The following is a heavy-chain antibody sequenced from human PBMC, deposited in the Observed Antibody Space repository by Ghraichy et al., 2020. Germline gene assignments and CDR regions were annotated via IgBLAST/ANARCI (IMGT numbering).Heavy chain of an antibody. J-gene: IGHJ4*02. CDR3: AHRQRVGAIVRVFEY. V-gene: IGHV2-5*02. CDR1: GFSLSTSGVG. CDR2: IYWDDDK. Sequence: SGPTLVKPTQTLTLTCTFSGFSLSTSGVGVGWIRQPPGKALEWLALIYWDDDKQYSPSLKSRLTIIKDTSKNQVVLTMTNVDPVDTATYYCAHRQRVGAIVRVFEYWGPGTLVTVSS. D-gene: IGHD1-26*01.